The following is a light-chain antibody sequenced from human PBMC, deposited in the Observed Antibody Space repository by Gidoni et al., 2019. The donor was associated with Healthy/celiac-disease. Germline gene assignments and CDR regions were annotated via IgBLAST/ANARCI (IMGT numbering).Light chain of an antibody. CDR2: QDS. CDR3: QAWDSHVV. CDR1: KLGDKY. J-gene: IGLJ2*01. V-gene: IGLV3-1*01. Sequence: SYELTQPPSVSVSPGQTASITCPGDKLGDKYACWYQQKPGQSPVLVIYQDSKRPSGIPERFSGSNSGNTATLTISGTQAMDEADYYCQAWDSHVVFGGGTKLTVL.